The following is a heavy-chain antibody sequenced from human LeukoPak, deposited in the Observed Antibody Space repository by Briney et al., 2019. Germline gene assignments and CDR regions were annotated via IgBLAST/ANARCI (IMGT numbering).Heavy chain of an antibody. Sequence: ASVKVSCKASGYTFTSYGISWMRQAPGQGPEWMGWISAYNGNTNYAQKFQGRVTMTTDTSTSTAYMELRSLRSDDTAVYYCAKVKGDSSGYSDDYYFDYWGQGTLVTVSS. V-gene: IGHV1-18*01. CDR3: AKVKGDSSGYSDDYYFDY. CDR2: ISAYNGNT. J-gene: IGHJ4*02. D-gene: IGHD3-22*01. CDR1: GYTFTSYG.